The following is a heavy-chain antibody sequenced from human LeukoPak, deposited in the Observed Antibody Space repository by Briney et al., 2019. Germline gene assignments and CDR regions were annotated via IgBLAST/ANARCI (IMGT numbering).Heavy chain of an antibody. CDR2: IYSGGST. V-gene: IGHV3-23*03. D-gene: IGHD3-9*01. Sequence: GGSLRLSCAASGFTFSSYAMSWVRQAPGKGLEWVSVIYSGGSTYYADSVKGRFTISGDNSKNTLYLQMNSLRAEDTAVYYCANLFDRLTEDGFDYWGQGTLVTVSS. CDR1: GFTFSSYA. J-gene: IGHJ4*02. CDR3: ANLFDRLTEDGFDY.